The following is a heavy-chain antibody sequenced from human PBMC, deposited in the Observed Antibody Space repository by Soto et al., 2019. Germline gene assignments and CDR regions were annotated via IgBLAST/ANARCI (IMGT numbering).Heavy chain of an antibody. V-gene: IGHV3-23*01. CDR3: AKDQLRYFDWLLSFDY. CDR1: GFTFSSYA. J-gene: IGHJ4*02. Sequence: GGSLRLSCAASGFTFSSYAMSWVRQAPGKGLEWVSAISGSGGSTYYADSVKGRFTISRDNSKNTLYLQMNSLRAEDTAVYYCAKDQLRYFDWLLSFDYWGQGTLVTVSS. CDR2: ISGSGGST. D-gene: IGHD3-9*01.